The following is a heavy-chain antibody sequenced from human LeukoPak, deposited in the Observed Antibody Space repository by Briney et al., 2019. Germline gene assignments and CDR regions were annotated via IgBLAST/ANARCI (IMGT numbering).Heavy chain of an antibody. Sequence: PGGSLRLSCGASGFTFNTYSMSWVRQAPGNGLEVVSSISSSGSNTYYGDSVKGRFTISRDNSKSTLYLHMDSLRAEDTALYYCAKDLRCTDGSCKYFESWGQGTLVTVSS. CDR2: ISSSGSNT. D-gene: IGHD2-15*01. CDR1: GFTFNTYS. CDR3: AKDLRCTDGSCKYFES. V-gene: IGHV3-23*01. J-gene: IGHJ4*02.